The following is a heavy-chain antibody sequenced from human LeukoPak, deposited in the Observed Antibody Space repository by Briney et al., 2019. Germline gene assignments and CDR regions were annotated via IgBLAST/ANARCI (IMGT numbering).Heavy chain of an antibody. CDR1: GFTFSSFA. CDR3: AKGDPPTYYDILTGQDY. J-gene: IGHJ4*02. V-gene: IGHV3-23*01. CDR2: ISVGGGST. Sequence: GGSLRLSCAASGFTFSSFAMSWVRQAPGKGLEWVSAISVGGGSTYYADSVRGRFTISRDNSKNTVYLQMHSLRAEDTAVYYCAKGDPPTYYDILTGQDYWGQGTLVTVSS. D-gene: IGHD3-9*01.